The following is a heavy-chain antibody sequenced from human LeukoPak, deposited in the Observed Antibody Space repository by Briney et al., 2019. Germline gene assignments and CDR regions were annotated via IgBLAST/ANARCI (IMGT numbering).Heavy chain of an antibody. Sequence: GGSLRLSCAASGFTFSIYTMNWVRQAPGKGVDWVSYISSSSNTIYYADSVKGRFTISRDNAKNSVYLQMNSLRAEDTAVYYCARGYYDFWSNYGYFDYWGQGTLVTVSS. CDR3: ARGYYDFWSNYGYFDY. D-gene: IGHD3-3*01. CDR2: ISSSSNTI. J-gene: IGHJ4*02. CDR1: GFTFSIYT. V-gene: IGHV3-48*01.